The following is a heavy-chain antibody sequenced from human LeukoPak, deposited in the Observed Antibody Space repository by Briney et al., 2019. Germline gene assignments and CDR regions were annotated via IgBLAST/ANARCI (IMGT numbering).Heavy chain of an antibody. CDR2: INPNSGGT. CDR1: GYTFTGYY. V-gene: IGHV1-2*02. D-gene: IGHD4-17*01. Sequence: ASVKVSCKASGYTFTGYYMHWVRQAPGQGLEWMGWINPNSGGTNYAQKFQGRVTMTRDTSISTAYMELSRLRSDDTAVHYCARGYGDYLEYYYFDYWGQGTLVTVSS. J-gene: IGHJ4*02. CDR3: ARGYGDYLEYYYFDY.